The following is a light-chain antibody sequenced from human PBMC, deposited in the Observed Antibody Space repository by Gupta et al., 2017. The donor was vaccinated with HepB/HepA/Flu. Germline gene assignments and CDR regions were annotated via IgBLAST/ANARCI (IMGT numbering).Light chain of an antibody. CDR2: GAT. J-gene: IGKJ1*01. Sequence: DIQMTQSPPSLSASVGDRVTITCRASQSISSHLNWYQQKPGKAPKSLIHGATRLQSVVPSRFSGSGSGTSFTLTINDPQPEDFATYYCQQSYNSLRTFGQGTKVDIK. CDR3: QQSYNSLRT. CDR1: QSISSH. V-gene: IGKV1-39*01.